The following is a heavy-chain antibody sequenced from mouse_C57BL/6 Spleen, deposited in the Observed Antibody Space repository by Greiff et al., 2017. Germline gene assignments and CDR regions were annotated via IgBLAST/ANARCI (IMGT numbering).Heavy chain of an antibody. CDR1: GYTFTSYW. CDR2: IDPSDSET. V-gene: IGHV1-52*01. D-gene: IGHD1-1*01. Sequence: VQLQQPGAELVRPGSSVKLSCKASGYTFTSYWMHWVKQRPIQGLEWIGNIDPSDSETHYNQKFKDKATLTVDKSSSTAYMQLSSLTSEDSAVYYCARAVYYYGSSYLGYFDYWGQGTTLTVSS. J-gene: IGHJ2*01. CDR3: ARAVYYYGSSYLGYFDY.